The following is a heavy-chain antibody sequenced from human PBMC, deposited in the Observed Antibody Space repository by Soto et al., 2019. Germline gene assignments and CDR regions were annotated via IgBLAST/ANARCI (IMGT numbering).Heavy chain of an antibody. D-gene: IGHD1-26*01. CDR2: ISGSGGRT. J-gene: IGHJ3*02. CDR1: GFTFRSYA. Sequence: GGSLRLSCVASGFTFRSYARNWVRQAPGKGLEWVSTISGSGGRTYYADSVKGRFTISRDNSKNTLYLQMNSLRAEDTAVYYCAKDLGSGSYNAFDIWGQGTMVTVS. V-gene: IGHV3-23*01. CDR3: AKDLGSGSYNAFDI.